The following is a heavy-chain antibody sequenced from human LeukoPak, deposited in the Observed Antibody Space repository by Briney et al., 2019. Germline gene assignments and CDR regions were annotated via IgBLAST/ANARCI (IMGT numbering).Heavy chain of an antibody. Sequence: ASVKVSCKVSGYTLTELSMHWVRQAPGKGLEWMGGFDPEDGETIYAQKFQGRVTMTEDTSTDTAYMELSSLRSEDTAVYYCATGSLSFLRNSYYYYMDVWGKGTTVTISS. J-gene: IGHJ6*03. CDR3: ATGSLSFLRNSYYYYMDV. CDR1: GYTLTELS. V-gene: IGHV1-24*01. D-gene: IGHD2/OR15-2a*01. CDR2: FDPEDGET.